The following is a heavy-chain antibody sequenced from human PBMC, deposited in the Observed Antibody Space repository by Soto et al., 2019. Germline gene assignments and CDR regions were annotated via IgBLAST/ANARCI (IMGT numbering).Heavy chain of an antibody. CDR3: ARGAFGAYYLDS. CDR2: IKGDVITT. J-gene: IGHJ4*02. D-gene: IGHD3-3*01. V-gene: IGHV3-74*01. CDR1: GFTFTNYW. Sequence: EVQLVESGGGLVQPGGSLRLSCVASGFTFTNYWIHWVRQTPGEGLVWVSRIKGDVITTNYADSVKGLFTISRDNAKNTVFLQMNSLRAEDTAVYYCARGAFGAYYLDSWGQGTLVIVS.